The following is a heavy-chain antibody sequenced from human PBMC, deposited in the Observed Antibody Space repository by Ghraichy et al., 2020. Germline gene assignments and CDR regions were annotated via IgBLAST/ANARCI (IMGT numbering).Heavy chain of an antibody. J-gene: IGHJ2*01. D-gene: IGHD1-26*01. V-gene: IGHV4-39*01. CDR2: IYYSGST. CDR1: GGSISSSSYY. CDR3: ARHPPLSGSYSYWYFDL. Sequence: ESLNISCTVSGGSISSSSYYWGWIRQPPGKGLEWIGSIYYSGSTYYNPSLKSRVTISVDTSKNQFSLKLSSVTAADTAVYYCARHPPLSGSYSYWYFDLCGRGTLVTVSS.